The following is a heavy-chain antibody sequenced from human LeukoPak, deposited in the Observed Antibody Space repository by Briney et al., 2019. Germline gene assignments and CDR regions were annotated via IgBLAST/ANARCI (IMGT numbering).Heavy chain of an antibody. D-gene: IGHD3-10*01. CDR1: GFTFNNYW. Sequence: TGGSLKLSCAASGFTFNNYWMGWVRQAPGKGLEWVANIKQDGSEEYYMDSVTGRFTISRDNAKNSLYLQMNSLRVEDTAVYYCARELPTGTDYFDYWGQGTLVTVSS. CDR2: IKQDGSEE. V-gene: IGHV3-7*01. CDR3: ARELPTGTDYFDY. J-gene: IGHJ4*02.